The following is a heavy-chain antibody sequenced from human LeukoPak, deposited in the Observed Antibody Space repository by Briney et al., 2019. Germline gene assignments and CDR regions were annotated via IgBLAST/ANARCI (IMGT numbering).Heavy chain of an antibody. CDR1: GFTFSSYA. V-gene: IGHV3-23*01. D-gene: IGHD1-26*01. CDR2: ISGSGSST. J-gene: IGHJ4*02. Sequence: GGSLRLSCAASGFTFSSYAMSWVRQAPGRGLEWVSSISGSGSSTYYADSVKGRFTISRDNSKNTLYLQMDSLRIEDTAEYYCAKGNSARSGSYYGDYWGQGTLVTVSS. CDR3: AKGNSARSGSYYGDY.